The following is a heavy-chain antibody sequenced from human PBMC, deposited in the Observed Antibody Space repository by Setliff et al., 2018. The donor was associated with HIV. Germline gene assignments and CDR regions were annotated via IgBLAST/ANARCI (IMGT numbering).Heavy chain of an antibody. CDR3: ARGIGTRYNYYMDV. CDR2: MYYIGDT. Sequence: SETLSLTCSVSGGSTSHYHWNWIRQPAGKGLEWIGRMYYIGDTNYNPSLKSRVTMSADTSRNQLSLKLSSVTAADTAVYYCARGIGTRYNYYMDVWGIGTTVTVSS. J-gene: IGHJ6*03. V-gene: IGHV4-4*07. CDR1: GGSTSHYH. D-gene: IGHD1-20*01.